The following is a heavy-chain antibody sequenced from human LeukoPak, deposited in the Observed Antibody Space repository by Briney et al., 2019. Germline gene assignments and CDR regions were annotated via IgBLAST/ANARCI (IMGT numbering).Heavy chain of an antibody. CDR3: ARGRDNYYYYYYMDV. J-gene: IGHJ6*03. Sequence: GGSLRLSCAASGFTFSGYSMNWVRQAPGKGLEWVSSISSSSSYIYYADSVKGRFTISRDNAKNSLYLQMNSLRAEDTAVYYCARGRDNYYYYYYMDVWGKGTTVTVSS. D-gene: IGHD1-14*01. CDR2: ISSSSSYI. CDR1: GFTFSGYS. V-gene: IGHV3-21*01.